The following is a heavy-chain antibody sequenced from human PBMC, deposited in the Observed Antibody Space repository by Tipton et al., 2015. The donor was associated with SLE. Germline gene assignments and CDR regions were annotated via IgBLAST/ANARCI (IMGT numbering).Heavy chain of an antibody. J-gene: IGHJ4*02. CDR1: GASFSANF. CDR3: ARNPGY. CDR2: IHTSGNT. Sequence: TLSLTCAVPGASFSANFWGWIRQSAGEGLEWLGRIHTSGNTHYNPSLSSRLTISVDTSRNQFSLRLTSVTAADTAVYYCARNPGYWGRGTLVTVSS. D-gene: IGHD1-14*01. V-gene: IGHV4-4*07.